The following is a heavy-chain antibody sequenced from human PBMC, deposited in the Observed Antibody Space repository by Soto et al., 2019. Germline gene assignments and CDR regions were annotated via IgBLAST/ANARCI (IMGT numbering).Heavy chain of an antibody. CDR1: GFTFSDYY. J-gene: IGHJ6*03. Sequence: GSLRLSCAASGFTFSDYYMSWIRQAPGKGLEWVSYISSSGSTIYYADSVKGRFTISRDNAKNSLYVQMNSLRAEDTAVYYFAREGGCSSTSCPSGQYYMDVWGKGTTVTVSS. D-gene: IGHD2-2*01. CDR2: ISSSGSTI. CDR3: AREGGCSSTSCPSGQYYMDV. V-gene: IGHV3-11*01.